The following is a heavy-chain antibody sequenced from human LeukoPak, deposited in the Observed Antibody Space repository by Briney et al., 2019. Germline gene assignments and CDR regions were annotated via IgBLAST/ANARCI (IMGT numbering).Heavy chain of an antibody. Sequence: ASVKVSCKASGYTFTSYYIHWVRQAPGQGLEWMGIINPSGGSTNYAQKFQGRVTMTRDTSTSTVYMELSSLRSEDTAVYYCARAVGIVVVVVATLDYWGQGTLVTVSS. J-gene: IGHJ4*02. CDR2: INPSGGST. D-gene: IGHD2-15*01. CDR3: ARAVGIVVVVVATLDY. CDR1: GYTFTSYY. V-gene: IGHV1-46*01.